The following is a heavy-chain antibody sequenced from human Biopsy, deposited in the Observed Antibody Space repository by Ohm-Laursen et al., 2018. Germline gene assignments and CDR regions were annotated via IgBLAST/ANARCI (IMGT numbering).Heavy chain of an antibody. CDR2: IYFIGRP. V-gene: IGHV4-59*07. D-gene: IGHD5-24*01. J-gene: IGHJ2*01. CDR3: ASAGYNPDWNFDL. Sequence: SATRSLTWAVSGGPFDGYFGSWIRRPQGKALEGIGYIYFIGRPSYNPSLKSRVTMSVNTPMKQFSLRLSSVTAADTAVYYCASAGYNPDWNFDLWGRGTRVTVSS. CDR1: GGPFDGYF.